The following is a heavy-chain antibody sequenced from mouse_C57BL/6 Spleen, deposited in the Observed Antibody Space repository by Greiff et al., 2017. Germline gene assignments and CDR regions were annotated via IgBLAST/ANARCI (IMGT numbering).Heavy chain of an antibody. J-gene: IGHJ1*03. CDR1: GFSLTSYG. D-gene: IGHD2-4*01. CDR2: IWSGGST. V-gene: IGHV2-2*01. Sequence: QFQLQQSGPGLLQPSQSLSITCTVPGFSLTSYGVHWVRQSPGKGLEWLGVIWSGGSTDYTAAFISRLSISKDNSKSQVFFKMNSLQADDTAIYYCARNRDDYPYWYFDVWGTGTTVTVSS. CDR3: ARNRDDYPYWYFDV.